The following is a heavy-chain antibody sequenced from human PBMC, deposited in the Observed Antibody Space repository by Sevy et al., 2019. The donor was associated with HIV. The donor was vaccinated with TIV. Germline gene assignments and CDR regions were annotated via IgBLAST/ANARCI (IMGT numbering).Heavy chain of an antibody. D-gene: IGHD1-7*01. V-gene: IGHV3-48*02. CDR3: ARASSWNYDSYFYGMDV. CDR2: LSSSTSTI. Sequence: GGSLRLSCAASGFSFSGYNMNWVRQAPGKGLEWVSYLSSSTSTIHYADSVKGRFTISRDNAKNSLFLQMNSLRDEDTAVYYCARASSWNYDSYFYGMDVWGQGTTVTVSS. J-gene: IGHJ6*02. CDR1: GFSFSGYN.